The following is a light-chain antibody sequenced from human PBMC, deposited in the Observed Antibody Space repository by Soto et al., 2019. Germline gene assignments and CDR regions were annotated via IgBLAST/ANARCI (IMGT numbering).Light chain of an antibody. Sequence: QSVLTQPASVSGSPGQSITISCTGTSSDVGGYNHVSWYQQHPGKAPKLMIYEVSNRPSGVSNRFSGSKSGNTASLTISGLQAEDEADYYCSSYTSSATYVFGYGTKVTVL. V-gene: IGLV2-14*01. J-gene: IGLJ1*01. CDR3: SSYTSSATYV. CDR2: EVS. CDR1: SSDVGGYNH.